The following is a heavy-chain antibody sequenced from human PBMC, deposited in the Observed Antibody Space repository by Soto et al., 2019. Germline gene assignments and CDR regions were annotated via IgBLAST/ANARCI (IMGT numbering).Heavy chain of an antibody. CDR3: ARDRSDISISYDDFDI. CDR2: ISDTGTT. J-gene: IGHJ3*02. D-gene: IGHD3-9*01. Sequence: SETLSLTSSVSGGSVSSGGHYWSWIRQPPGKGLEWIAYISDTGTTNYNPSLKSRVTISLDMSKNRVSLRLDSVTSADTAVYYYARDRSDISISYDDFDIWGQATIVTFSS. V-gene: IGHV4-61*08. CDR1: GGSVSSGGHY.